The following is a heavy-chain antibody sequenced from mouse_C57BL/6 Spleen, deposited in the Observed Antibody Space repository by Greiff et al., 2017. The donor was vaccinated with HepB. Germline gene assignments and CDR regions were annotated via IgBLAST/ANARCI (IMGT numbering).Heavy chain of an antibody. CDR1: GFTFSDFY. D-gene: IGHD1-1*02. J-gene: IGHJ3*01. Sequence: EVNVVESGGGLVQSGRSLRLSCATSGFTFSDFYMEWVRQAPGKGLEWIAASRNKANDYTTEYSASVKGRFIVSRDTSQSILYLQMNALRAEDTAIYYCARDALGGNPFAYWGQGTLVTVSA. CDR2: SRNKANDYTT. V-gene: IGHV7-1*01. CDR3: ARDALGGNPFAY.